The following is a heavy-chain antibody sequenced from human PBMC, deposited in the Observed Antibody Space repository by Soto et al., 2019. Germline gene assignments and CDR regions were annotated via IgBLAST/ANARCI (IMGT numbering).Heavy chain of an antibody. D-gene: IGHD3-10*01. Sequence: GGSMRLSCAAPGFTFSSYAMSWVRQAPGKGLEWVSAISGSGGSTYYADSVKGRFTISRDNSKNTLYLQMNSLRAEDTAVYYCAKGAALLWFGELPFDYWGQGTLVTV. V-gene: IGHV3-23*01. CDR2: ISGSGGST. CDR1: GFTFSSYA. J-gene: IGHJ4*02. CDR3: AKGAALLWFGELPFDY.